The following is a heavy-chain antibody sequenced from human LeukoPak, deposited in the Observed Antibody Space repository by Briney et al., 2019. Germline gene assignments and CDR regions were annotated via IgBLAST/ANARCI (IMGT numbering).Heavy chain of an antibody. CDR2: INHSGST. CDR1: GGSFSGYY. Sequence: PSETLSLTCAVYGGSFSGYYWSWIRQPPGKGLEWIGEINHSGSTNYNPSLKSRVTISVDTSKNQFSLKLSSVTAEDTAVYYCARGWNNWSSRYYYYYMDVWGKGTTVVISS. CDR3: ARGWNNWSSRYYYYYMDV. J-gene: IGHJ6*03. V-gene: IGHV4-34*01. D-gene: IGHD1-1*01.